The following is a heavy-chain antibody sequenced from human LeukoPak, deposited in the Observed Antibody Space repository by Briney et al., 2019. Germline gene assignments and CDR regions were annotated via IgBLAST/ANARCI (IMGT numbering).Heavy chain of an antibody. V-gene: IGHV4-4*07. D-gene: IGHD3-16*01. Sequence: SETLSLTCTVSGGSINSYYWSWIRQPAGKGLEWIGRIFSSGNTIYNPSLQSRVTMSVDTSKNQFSLRLNSVTAADTAVYYCARSPHRLIGHWFDPWGQGTLVTVTS. CDR1: GGSINSYY. J-gene: IGHJ5*02. CDR2: IFSSGNT. CDR3: ARSPHRLIGHWFDP.